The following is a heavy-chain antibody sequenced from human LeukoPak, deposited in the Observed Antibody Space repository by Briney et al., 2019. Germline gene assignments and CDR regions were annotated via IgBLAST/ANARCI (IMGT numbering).Heavy chain of an antibody. Sequence: SETLSLTCTVSGGSISSYYWSWIRQPPGGGLEWIGYIYYSGSTDYNPSLKSRVTISVDTSKNQFSLKLSSVTAADTAVYYCASHDWQQQPPGWWGQGTLVTVSS. CDR2: IYYSGST. D-gene: IGHD6-13*01. CDR1: GGSISSYY. J-gene: IGHJ4*02. V-gene: IGHV4-59*08. CDR3: ASHDWQQQPPGW.